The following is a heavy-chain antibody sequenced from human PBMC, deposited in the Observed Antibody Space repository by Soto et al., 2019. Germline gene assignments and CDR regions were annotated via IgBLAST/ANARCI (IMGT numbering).Heavy chain of an antibody. CDR3: YRSSPLIRSYFDS. J-gene: IGHJ4*02. Sequence: EVQLVDSGGGLVQPGGSLRLSCAASGFKFSSFWMSWVRQTPGKGLEWVANINQDGSETYSVDSAKGRFTISRDNAKTSLYLQMNSLRVEDTAVYYGYRSSPLIRSYFDSWGQGTPVTVSS. V-gene: IGHV3-7*03. D-gene: IGHD6-19*01. CDR1: GFKFSSFW. CDR2: INQDGSET.